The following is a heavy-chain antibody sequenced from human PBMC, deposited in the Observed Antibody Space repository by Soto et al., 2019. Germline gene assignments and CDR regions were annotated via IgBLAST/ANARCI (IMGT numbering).Heavy chain of an antibody. CDR1: GFTFSSYA. CDR3: GEEFGATLAQFDY. CDR2: ISGSGGST. Sequence: QPGGSLRLSCAASGFTFSSYAMSWVRQAPGTGLEWVSAISGSGGSTYYADSVKGRFTISRANSKNTLYLQMNSLRAHDTAVYYCGEEFGATLAQFDYWGQGTLVTVSS. D-gene: IGHD3-10*01. J-gene: IGHJ4*02. V-gene: IGHV3-23*01.